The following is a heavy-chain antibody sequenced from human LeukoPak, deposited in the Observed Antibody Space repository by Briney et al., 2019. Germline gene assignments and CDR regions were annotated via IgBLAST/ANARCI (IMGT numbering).Heavy chain of an antibody. J-gene: IGHJ4*02. CDR2: ISDDGSKK. CDR1: GFTFSTYA. V-gene: IGHV3-30*04. CDR3: ARGRSRVYYFPFDF. Sequence: GGSLRLSCAASGFTFSTYALHWVRQAPGKGLEWMAVISDDGSKKYYADSVKGRFTISRDNSKNTMYLQMDSLRAEDTAVYYCARGRSRVYYFPFDFWGQGTLVTVSS. D-gene: IGHD3-22*01.